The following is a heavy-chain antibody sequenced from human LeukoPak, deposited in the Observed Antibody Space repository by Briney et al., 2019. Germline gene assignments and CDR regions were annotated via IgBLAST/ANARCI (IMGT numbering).Heavy chain of an antibody. V-gene: IGHV1-69*13. CDR2: IIPIFGTA. CDR3: ASPDSFDY. Sequence: SVKVSCKASGYTFTGYYMHWVRQAPGQGLEWMGGIIPIFGTANYAQKFQGRVTITADESTSTAYMELSSLRSEDTAVYYCASPDSFDYWGQGTLVTVSS. D-gene: IGHD1-14*01. CDR1: GYTFTGYY. J-gene: IGHJ4*02.